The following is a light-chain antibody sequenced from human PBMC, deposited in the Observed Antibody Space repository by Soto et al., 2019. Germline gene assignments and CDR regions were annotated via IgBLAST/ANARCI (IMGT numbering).Light chain of an antibody. J-gene: IGKJ2*01. CDR2: KAS. Sequence: DVVMTQSPLSLSVTLGQPASISCRSTQSLVYSDGSAYLNGFHQRPGQSPRRLIYKASNRDSGVPDRFSGSGSGTDVTLMIRRVDAEDVGVYYCLQGTHWPYTFGQGTNLEIK. CDR3: LQGTHWPYT. V-gene: IGKV2-30*01. CDR1: QSLVYSDGSAY.